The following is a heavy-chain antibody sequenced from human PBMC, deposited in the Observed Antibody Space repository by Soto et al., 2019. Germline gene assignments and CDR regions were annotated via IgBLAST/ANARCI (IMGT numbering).Heavy chain of an antibody. CDR2: INAGNGNT. Sequence: GASVKVSCTASGYTFTSYAMHWVRQAPGQRLEWMGWINAGNGNTKYSQKFQGRVTITRDTSASTAYMELSSLRSEDTAVYYCARGWVAAAGTHLVGWFDPWGQGTLVTVSS. CDR1: GYTFTSYA. D-gene: IGHD6-13*01. J-gene: IGHJ5*02. CDR3: ARGWVAAAGTHLVGWFDP. V-gene: IGHV1-3*01.